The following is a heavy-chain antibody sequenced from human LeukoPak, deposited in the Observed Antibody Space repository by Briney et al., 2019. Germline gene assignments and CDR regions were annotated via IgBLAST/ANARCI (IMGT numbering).Heavy chain of an antibody. CDR3: VRGRRVSRGTSFDS. V-gene: IGHV4-59*12. CDR2: IYYTGST. J-gene: IGHJ4*02. CDR1: GDTISIYY. D-gene: IGHD3-22*01. Sequence: PSETLTLTCTVSGDTISIYYWSWIRQPPGKGLEWIWYIYYTGSTSYNPSLKSRLTISIDTSKNQLYLNLNTLTAADTAVYYCVRGRRVSRGTSFDSWGQGTLVTVSS.